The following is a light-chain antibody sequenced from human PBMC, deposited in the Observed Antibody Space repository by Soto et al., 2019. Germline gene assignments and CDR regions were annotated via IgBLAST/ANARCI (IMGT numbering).Light chain of an antibody. CDR1: QSVSIFD. CDR3: QQYTDWPIT. V-gene: IGKV3-15*01. Sequence: TQPPGTLSLSPVERATLSCRAIQSVSIFDLAWYQQPPGQAPRLLIYAAATRATAVPDRFSGSGSGTDFTLTITSLQSDDFAVYFCQQYTDWPITFGQGTRLEIK. CDR2: AAA. J-gene: IGKJ5*01.